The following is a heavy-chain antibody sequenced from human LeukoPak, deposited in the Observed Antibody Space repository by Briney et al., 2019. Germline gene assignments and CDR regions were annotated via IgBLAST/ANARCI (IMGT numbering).Heavy chain of an antibody. CDR1: GFIFSNYA. Sequence: GGSLRLSCAASGFIFSNYAMHWVRQAPGKGLEYVSGISSSGTNTYYANSVKGRFTISRDNSKNTLYLQVGSLRAEDMAVYYCSRDLYYRSGSSYNGLEYWGQGTLVTVSS. J-gene: IGHJ4*02. V-gene: IGHV3-64*01. CDR2: ISSSGTNT. CDR3: SRDLYYRSGSSYNGLEY. D-gene: IGHD3-10*01.